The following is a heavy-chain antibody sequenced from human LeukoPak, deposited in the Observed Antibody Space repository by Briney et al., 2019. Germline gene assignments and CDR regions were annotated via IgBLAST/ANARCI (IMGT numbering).Heavy chain of an antibody. D-gene: IGHD3-10*01. J-gene: IGHJ3*02. CDR1: GGSFSGYY. CDR3: ARGARGRPMYYYGSGSYKDAFDI. CDR2: INHSGRT. Sequence: SETLSLTCAVYGGSFSGYYWSWIRQPPGKGLEWIGEINHSGRTNYNPSLKSRVTISVDTSKKQFSLKLSSVTAADTSLYYCARGARGRPMYYYGSGSYKDAFDIWGQGTMVTVSS. V-gene: IGHV4-34*01.